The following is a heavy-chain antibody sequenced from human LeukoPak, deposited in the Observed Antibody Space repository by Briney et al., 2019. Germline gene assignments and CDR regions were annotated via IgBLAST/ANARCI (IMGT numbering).Heavy chain of an antibody. CDR3: ASAPYYYYGMDV. J-gene: IGHJ6*02. CDR2: IYYSGST. V-gene: IGHV4-39*07. CDR1: GGSISSSSYY. Sequence: PSETLSLTCTVSGGSISSSSYYWGWIRQPPGKGLEWIGSIYYSGSTYYNPSLKSRVTISVDTSKNQFSLKLSSVTAADTAVYYCASAPYYYYGMDVWGQGTTVTVSS.